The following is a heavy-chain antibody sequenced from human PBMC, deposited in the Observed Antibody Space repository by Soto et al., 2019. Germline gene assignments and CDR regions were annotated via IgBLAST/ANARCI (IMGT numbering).Heavy chain of an antibody. D-gene: IGHD5-18*01. CDR3: AKPDTAMAYDAFDI. Sequence: WGSLRLSCAASVFTFSSYGMHWVRQAPGKGLERVAVISYDGSNKYYADSVKGRFTISRDNSKNTLYLQMNSLRAEDTAVYYCAKPDTAMAYDAFDIWGQGTMVTVSS. V-gene: IGHV3-30*18. CDR1: VFTFSSYG. J-gene: IGHJ3*02. CDR2: ISYDGSNK.